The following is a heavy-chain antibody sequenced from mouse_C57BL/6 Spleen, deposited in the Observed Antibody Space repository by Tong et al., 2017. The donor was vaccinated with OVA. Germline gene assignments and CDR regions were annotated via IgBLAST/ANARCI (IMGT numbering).Heavy chain of an antibody. V-gene: IGHV2-9*02. CDR3: ARVNRGYFDY. CDR2: IWAGGST. CDR1: GFSLTSYG. Sequence: VQLQESGPGLVAPSQSLSITCTVSGFSLTSYGVHWVRQPPGKGLEWLGVIWAGGSTNYNSALMSRLSISKDNSKSKVYLKMNSLQTDDTARYYCARVNRGYFDYWGQGTTLTVSS. J-gene: IGHJ2*01.